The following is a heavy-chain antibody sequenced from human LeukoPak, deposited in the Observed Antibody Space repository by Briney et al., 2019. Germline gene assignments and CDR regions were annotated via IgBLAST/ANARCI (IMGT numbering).Heavy chain of an antibody. D-gene: IGHD1-26*01. V-gene: IGHV1-69*13. CDR2: IIPIFGTA. CDR3: ARPANSGSYDGAFDI. J-gene: IGHJ3*02. Sequence: SVKVSCKASGGTFSSYAISWVRQAPGQGLEWMGGIIPIFGTANYAQKFQGRVTITADESTSTAYMELSSLRSEDTAVYYCARPANSGSYDGAFDIWGQGTMVTVSS. CDR1: GGTFSSYA.